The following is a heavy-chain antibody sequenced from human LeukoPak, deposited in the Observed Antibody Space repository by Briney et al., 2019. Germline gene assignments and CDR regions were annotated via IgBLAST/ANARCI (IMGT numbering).Heavy chain of an antibody. CDR3: ARMSAAKGIRGYSYGQNDY. D-gene: IGHD5-18*01. CDR2: IIPIFGTA. Sequence: SVKVSCKASGGTFSSYAISWVRQAPGQGLEWMGGIIPIFGTANYAQKFQGRVTITTDESTSTAYMELSSLRSEDTAVYYCARMSAAKGIRGYSYGQNDYWGQGTLVTVSS. J-gene: IGHJ4*02. CDR1: GGTFSSYA. V-gene: IGHV1-69*05.